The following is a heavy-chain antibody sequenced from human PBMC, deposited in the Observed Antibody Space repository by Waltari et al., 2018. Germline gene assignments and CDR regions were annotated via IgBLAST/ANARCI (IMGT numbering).Heavy chain of an antibody. CDR2: INPNSGGT. CDR3: ARRGRVGALGYYYYMDV. J-gene: IGHJ6*03. CDR1: GYTFTGYY. D-gene: IGHD1-26*01. V-gene: IGHV1-2*02. Sequence: QVQLVQSGAEVKKPGASVKVSCKASGYTFTGYYMHWVRQAPGQGLEWMGWINPNSGGTNYARKVQGRVTMTRDTSISTAYMELSRLRSDDTAVYYCARRGRVGALGYYYYMDVWGKGTTVTISS.